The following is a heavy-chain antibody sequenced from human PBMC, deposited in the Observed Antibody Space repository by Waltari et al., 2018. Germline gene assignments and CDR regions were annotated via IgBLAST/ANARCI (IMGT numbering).Heavy chain of an antibody. D-gene: IGHD3-10*01. CDR3: ARDSTPMVQGVIGKT. V-gene: IGHV3-30-3*01. CDR1: GFTFSSYA. Sequence: QVQLVESGGGVVQPGRSLRLSCAASGFTFSSYAMHWVRQAPGKGLEWVAVISYDGSNKYYADSVKGRFTISRDNSKNTLYLQMNSLRAEDTAVYYCARDSTPMVQGVIGKTWGQGTLVTVSS. J-gene: IGHJ4*02. CDR2: ISYDGSNK.